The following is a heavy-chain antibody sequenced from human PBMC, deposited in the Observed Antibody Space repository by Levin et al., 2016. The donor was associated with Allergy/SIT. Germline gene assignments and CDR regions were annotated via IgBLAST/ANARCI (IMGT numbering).Heavy chain of an antibody. J-gene: IGHJ6*02. D-gene: IGHD6-13*01. CDR2: ISYDGSNK. CDR3: AKEGIGQQDSCMDV. Sequence: GGSLRLSCAASGFTFSSYGMHWVRQAPGKGLEWVAVISYDGSNKYYADSVKGRFTISRDNSKNTLYLQMNSLRAEDTAVYYCAKEGIGQQDSCMDVWGQGTTVTVSS. CDR1: GFTFSSYG. V-gene: IGHV3-30*18.